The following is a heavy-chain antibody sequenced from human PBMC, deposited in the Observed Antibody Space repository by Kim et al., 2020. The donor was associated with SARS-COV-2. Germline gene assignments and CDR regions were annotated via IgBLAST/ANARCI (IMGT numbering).Heavy chain of an antibody. CDR1: GFTFSSYA. CDR3: AKPILGYSYGPFDY. D-gene: IGHD5-18*01. J-gene: IGHJ4*02. V-gene: IGHV3-23*03. CDR2: IYSGGSST. Sequence: GGSLRLSCAASGFTFSSYAMSWVRQAPGKGLEWVSVIYSGGSSTYYADSVKGRFTISRDNSKNTLYLQMNSLRAEDTAVYYCAKPILGYSYGPFDYWGQGTLVTVSS.